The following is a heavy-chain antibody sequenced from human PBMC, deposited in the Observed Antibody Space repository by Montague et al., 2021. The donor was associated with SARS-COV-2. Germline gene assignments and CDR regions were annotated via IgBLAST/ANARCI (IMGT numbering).Heavy chain of an antibody. CDR2: ISIIGST. CDR1: GGSISSGSYY. J-gene: IGHJ4*02. D-gene: IGHD6-19*01. CDR3: ARNIAVAVLFDY. Sequence: TLSLTCTVSGGSISSGSYYWSWIRQPAGKGLEWIGRISIIGSTNYNPSLKSRVTISVDTSKNQFSLKLSSVTAADTAVYYCARNIAVAVLFDYWGQGTRVTVSS. V-gene: IGHV4-61*02.